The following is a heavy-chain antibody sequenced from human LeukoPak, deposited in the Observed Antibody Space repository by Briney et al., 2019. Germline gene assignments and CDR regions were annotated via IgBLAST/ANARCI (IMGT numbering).Heavy chain of an antibody. CDR1: GFTVSSNY. D-gene: IGHD3-10*02. J-gene: IGHJ6*04. V-gene: IGHV3-11*04. Sequence: PGGSLRLSCAASGFTVSSNYMSWVRQAPGKGLEWVSYISSSGSTIYYADSVKGRFTISRDSAKNSLYLQMNSLRAEDTAVYYCAELGITMIGGVWGKGTTVTISS. CDR2: ISSSGSTI. CDR3: AELGITMIGGV.